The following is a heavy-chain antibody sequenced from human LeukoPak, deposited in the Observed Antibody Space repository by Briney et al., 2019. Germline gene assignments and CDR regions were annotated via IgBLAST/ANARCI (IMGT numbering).Heavy chain of an antibody. D-gene: IGHD3-22*01. CDR2: INHSGST. CDR1: GGSFSGYY. Sequence: SETLSLTCAVYGGSFSGYYWSWIRQPPGKGLEWIGEINHSGSTNYNPSLKSRVTISVDTSKNQFSLKLSSVTAADTAVYYCARTLKTYYYDSSGYEDAFDIWGQGTMVTVSS. CDR3: ARTLKTYYYDSSGYEDAFDI. J-gene: IGHJ3*02. V-gene: IGHV4-34*01.